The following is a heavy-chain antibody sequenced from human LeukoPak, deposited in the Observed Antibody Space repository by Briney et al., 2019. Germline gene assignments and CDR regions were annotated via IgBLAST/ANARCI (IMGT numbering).Heavy chain of an antibody. CDR2: ISGSGGST. V-gene: IGHV3-23*01. CDR1: GFTFSSYA. Sequence: SGGSLRLSCAASGFTFSSYAMSWVRQAPGKGLEWVSAISGSGGSTYYADSVKGRFTISRDNSKNTLYLQMNSLRAEDTAVYYCAGSYSSSWYLHLGFDYWGQGTLVTVSS. J-gene: IGHJ4*02. CDR3: AGSYSSSWYLHLGFDY. D-gene: IGHD6-13*01.